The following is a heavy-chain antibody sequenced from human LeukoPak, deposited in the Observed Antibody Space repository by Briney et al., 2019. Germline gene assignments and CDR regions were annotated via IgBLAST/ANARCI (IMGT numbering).Heavy chain of an antibody. CDR1: GCTFSSYA. CDR2: IIPILCIA. CDR3: ARERLPPSHIVVVSAHQANWFDP. D-gene: IGHD2-21*01. J-gene: IGHJ5*02. Sequence: SSVKVSCKASGCTFSSYAINWLRQPPGQGLEWMGRIIPILCIANYAQEFQGRVTITADKSTSTAYMELSSLRSEDTAVYYCARERLPPSHIVVVSAHQANWFDPWGQGTLVTVSS. V-gene: IGHV1-69*04.